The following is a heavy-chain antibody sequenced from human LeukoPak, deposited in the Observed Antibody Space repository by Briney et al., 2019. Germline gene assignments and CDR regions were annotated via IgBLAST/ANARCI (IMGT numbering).Heavy chain of an antibody. CDR3: AREGELLRETAKYYFDY. J-gene: IGHJ4*02. Sequence: ASETLPLTCAVYGGSFSGYYWSWIRQPPGKGLEWIGEINHSGSTNYNPSLKSRVTISVDTSKNQFSLKLSSVTAADTAVYYCAREGELLRETAKYYFDYWGQGTLVTVSS. V-gene: IGHV4-34*01. CDR1: GGSFSGYY. D-gene: IGHD1-26*01. CDR2: INHSGST.